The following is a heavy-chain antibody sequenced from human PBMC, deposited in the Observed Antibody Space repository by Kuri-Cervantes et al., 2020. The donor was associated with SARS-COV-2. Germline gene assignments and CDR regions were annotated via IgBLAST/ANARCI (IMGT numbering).Heavy chain of an antibody. CDR3: ARDHRGKNWNHRTFWYFDL. Sequence: SETLSLTCTVSGGSISSYYWSWIRQPAGKGLEWIGSIYYSGSTNYNPSLKSRVTISVDTSKNQFSLKLSSVTAADTAVYYCARDHRGKNWNHRTFWYFDLWGRGTLVTVSS. CDR2: IYYSGST. D-gene: IGHD1-14*01. V-gene: IGHV4-4*07. CDR1: GGSISSYY. J-gene: IGHJ2*01.